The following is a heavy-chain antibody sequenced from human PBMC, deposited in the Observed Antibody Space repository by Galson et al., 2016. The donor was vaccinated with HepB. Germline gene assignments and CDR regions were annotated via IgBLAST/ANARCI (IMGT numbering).Heavy chain of an antibody. CDR2: TYYRSKWYN. J-gene: IGHJ4*02. Sequence: CAISGDSVPSNSVAWNWIRQSPSRGLEWLGRTYYRSKWYNDYAVSVKSRITINPDTSKNQFSLQLNSVTPEDTAVYYCARDGGVSADSFDYWGQGTLVTVSS. D-gene: IGHD2-2*01. CDR1: GDSVPSNSVA. CDR3: ARDGGVSADSFDY. V-gene: IGHV6-1*01.